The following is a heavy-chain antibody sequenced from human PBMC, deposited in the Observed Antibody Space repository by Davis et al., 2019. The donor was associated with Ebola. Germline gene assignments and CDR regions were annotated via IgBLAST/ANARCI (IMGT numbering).Heavy chain of an antibody. Sequence: SETLSLTCAVYGGSFSGYYWSWIRQHPGKGLEWIGYIYYSGSTYYNPSLKSRVTISVDTSKNQFSLKLSSVTAADTAVYYCARVGLVGAFDIWGQGTMVTVSS. V-gene: IGHV4-31*11. CDR3: ARVGLVGAFDI. D-gene: IGHD3-16*01. J-gene: IGHJ3*02. CDR2: IYYSGST. CDR1: GGSFSGYY.